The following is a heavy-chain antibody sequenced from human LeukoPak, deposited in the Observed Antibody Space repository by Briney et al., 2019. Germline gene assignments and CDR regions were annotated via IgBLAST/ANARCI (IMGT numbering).Heavy chain of an antibody. CDR3: ARGITSSGRMGAFDI. CDR2: TNHSGST. J-gene: IGHJ3*02. V-gene: IGHV4-34*01. Sequence: NPSETLSLTCAVYGGSFSGYYWSWIRQPPGKGLEWIGETNHSGSTNYNPSLKSRVTISVDTSKNQFSLKLSSVTAADTAVYYCARGITSSGRMGAFDIWGQGTMVTVSS. D-gene: IGHD6-19*01. CDR1: GGSFSGYY.